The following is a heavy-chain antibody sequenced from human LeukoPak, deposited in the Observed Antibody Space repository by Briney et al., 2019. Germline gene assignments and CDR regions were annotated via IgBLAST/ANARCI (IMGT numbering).Heavy chain of an antibody. CDR2: IYSGGST. J-gene: IGHJ4*02. Sequence: PGGSLRLSCAASGFTFSSYGMHWVRQAPGKGLEWVSVIYSGGSTYYADSVKGRFTISRDNSKNTLYLQMNSLRAEDTAVYYCARASSGWYKGGGDYWGQGTLVTVSS. CDR3: ARASSGWYKGGGDY. D-gene: IGHD6-19*01. CDR1: GFTFSSYG. V-gene: IGHV3-66*01.